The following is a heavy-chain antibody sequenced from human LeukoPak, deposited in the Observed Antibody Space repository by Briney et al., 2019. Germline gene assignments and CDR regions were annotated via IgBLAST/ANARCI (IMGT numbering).Heavy chain of an antibody. V-gene: IGHV4-38-2*02. Sequence: PSETLSLTCTVPGYSLSSGYYWGWTGRPPGKGLEGIGRFFYSGGTYYNPSLRSPVTISLDTTQKQFSLKLRTATAADTAVYYCARRRSNWGCYCMDVWGKGTTVTISS. J-gene: IGHJ6*03. CDR2: FFYSGGT. D-gene: IGHD7-27*01. CDR1: GYSLSSGYY. CDR3: ARRRSNWGCYCMDV.